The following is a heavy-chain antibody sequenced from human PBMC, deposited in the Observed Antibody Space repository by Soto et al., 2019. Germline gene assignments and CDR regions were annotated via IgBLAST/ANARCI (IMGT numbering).Heavy chain of an antibody. Sequence: EMQLVESGGGLVQPGGSLRLACAASGFTFSRDSMHWVRQAPGKRLEWVSYMSSGGSTIYYADSVKGRFTISRDNAKNSLYLQMNSLRAEDTAVYYCAREGDGSRWFNYFDYWGQGTQVTVSS. CDR2: MSSGGSTI. V-gene: IGHV3-48*01. CDR3: AREGDGSRWFNYFDY. CDR1: GFTFSRDS. D-gene: IGHD6-13*01. J-gene: IGHJ4*02.